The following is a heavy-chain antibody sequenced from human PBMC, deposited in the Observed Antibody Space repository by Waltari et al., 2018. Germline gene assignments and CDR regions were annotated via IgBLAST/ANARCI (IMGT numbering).Heavy chain of an antibody. D-gene: IGHD4-17*01. CDR1: GYTLTELS. Sequence: QVQLVQSGAEVKKPGASVKVSCKVSGYTLTELSMHCVRQATGKGLWWMGGLEPEDGETIYAKEVQGRGTMTEDTSTDTASMELSSLRSEDTAVYYCATNHGDYRNYYHYGMDDWCQGTTVTVSS. CDR3: ATNHGDYRNYYHYGMDD. CDR2: LEPEDGET. J-gene: IGHJ6*02. V-gene: IGHV1-24*01.